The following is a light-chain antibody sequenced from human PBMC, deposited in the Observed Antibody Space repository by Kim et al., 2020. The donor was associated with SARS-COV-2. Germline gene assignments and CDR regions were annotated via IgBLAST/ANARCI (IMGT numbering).Light chain of an antibody. CDR1: SSNVGGNNE. CDR3: SSYASMSVQRV. Sequence: SVTISCTGSSSNVGGNNEISWYQQHGGKAHKLMIYDVNNRPAGVYNRFAGTKSGNTASLTSCGQQAEDEADYYGSSYASMSVQRVFGGGTKLTVL. V-gene: IGLV2-14*03. J-gene: IGLJ2*01. CDR2: DVN.